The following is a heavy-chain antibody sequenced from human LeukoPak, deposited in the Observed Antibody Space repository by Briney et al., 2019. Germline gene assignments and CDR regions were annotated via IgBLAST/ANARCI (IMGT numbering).Heavy chain of an antibody. V-gene: IGHV3-33*01. Sequence: QSGGSLRLSCAASGFTFSNYGMHWVRQAPGKGLEWVALIWFDGRNKFHADSVKGRFTISGDNSKNTLFLQMNSLRAEDTAVYYCAREWGPIAVSGGPGYWGQGALVTVSS. CDR2: IWFDGRNK. D-gene: IGHD6-19*01. J-gene: IGHJ4*02. CDR3: AREWGPIAVSGGPGY. CDR1: GFTFSNYG.